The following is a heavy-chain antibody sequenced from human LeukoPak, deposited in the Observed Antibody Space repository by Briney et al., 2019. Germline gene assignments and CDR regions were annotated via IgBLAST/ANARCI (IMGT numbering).Heavy chain of an antibody. V-gene: IGHV4-4*02. CDR3: ARGIQLAHEYSFDY. Sequence: KASETLSLTCAVASGSISSSNWWSGVRQPPGKGLEGIGAIYHRGRTNYNPSLKRPVSPSVDKSKTQFSLELSSVTGADTAVYYCARGIQLAHEYSFDYWGQGTLVTVSS. CDR1: SGSISSSNW. D-gene: IGHD5-18*01. CDR2: IYHRGRT. J-gene: IGHJ4*02.